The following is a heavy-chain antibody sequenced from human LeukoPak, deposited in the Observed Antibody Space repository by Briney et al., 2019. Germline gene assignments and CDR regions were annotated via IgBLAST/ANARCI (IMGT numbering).Heavy chain of an antibody. Sequence: RGESLKISCKGSGYSFTNYWIGWVRQMPGKGLEWMGIIYPGDSDTRYSPSFQGQVTISADKSVSTAYLQWGSLKVSDSAMYYCATRDRRLGYFDYWGQGTLVTVSS. V-gene: IGHV5-51*01. J-gene: IGHJ4*02. D-gene: IGHD2-21*02. CDR1: GYSFTNYW. CDR2: IYPGDSDT. CDR3: ATRDRRLGYFDY.